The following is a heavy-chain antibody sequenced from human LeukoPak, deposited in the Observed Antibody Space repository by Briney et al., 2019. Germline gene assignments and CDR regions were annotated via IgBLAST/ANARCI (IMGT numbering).Heavy chain of an antibody. D-gene: IGHD3-22*01. Sequence: GASVKVSCKASGGTFSSYALSWVRQAPGQGLEWTGGITPILGIANYAQDLQGRVTITADKSTNTAYMELSSLRSEDTAVYYCASQGSSGYYLIDYWGQGTLVTVSS. V-gene: IGHV1-69*10. J-gene: IGHJ4*02. CDR1: GGTFSSYA. CDR2: ITPILGIA. CDR3: ASQGSSGYYLIDY.